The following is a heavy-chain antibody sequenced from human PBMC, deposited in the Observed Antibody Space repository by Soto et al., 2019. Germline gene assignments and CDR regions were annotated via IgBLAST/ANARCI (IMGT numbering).Heavy chain of an antibody. J-gene: IGHJ4*02. CDR2: IYHSGST. D-gene: IGHD4-4*01. V-gene: IGHV4-30-2*01. CDR3: ARGMTAVTTLDY. CDR1: GGSISSGGYS. Sequence: QLQLQESGSGLVKPSQTLSLTCAVSGGSISSGGYSCSWIRQPPGKGLEWIGYIYHSGSTYYNLSLKRRVTISVDRSKNPFSLKLSSVTAADTAVFYCARGMTAVTTLDYWGQGTLVTVSS.